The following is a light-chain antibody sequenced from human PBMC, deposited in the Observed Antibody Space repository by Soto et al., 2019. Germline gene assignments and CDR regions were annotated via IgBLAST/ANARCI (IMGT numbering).Light chain of an antibody. J-gene: IGKJ1*01. CDR1: QTVPRNY. CDR3: HQYATSPQT. Sequence: EIVLTQSPVTLSLSPGDRATLSCRASQTVPRNYLAWYQQRPGQTPRLLIYGPSSRATGIPDRFSGSGSGTDFALTINRLEPEDFAVYYCHQYATSPQTCGQGTKVEIK. V-gene: IGKV3-20*01. CDR2: GPS.